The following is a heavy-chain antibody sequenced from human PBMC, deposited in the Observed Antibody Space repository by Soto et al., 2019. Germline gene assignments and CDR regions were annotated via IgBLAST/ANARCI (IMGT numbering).Heavy chain of an antibody. Sequence: LRLSCAASGFTFSSYAMSWVRQAPGKGLEWVSAISGSGGSTYYADSVKGRFTISRDNSKNTLYLQMNSLRAEDTAVYYCANDPPGGTTSNYYYYYGMDVWGQGTKVTVSS. CDR3: ANDPPGGTTSNYYYYYGMDV. CDR1: GFTFSSYA. V-gene: IGHV3-23*01. J-gene: IGHJ6*02. D-gene: IGHD1-7*01. CDR2: ISGSGGST.